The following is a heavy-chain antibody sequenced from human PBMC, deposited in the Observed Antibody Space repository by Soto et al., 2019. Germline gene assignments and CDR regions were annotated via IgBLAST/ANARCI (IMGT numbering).Heavy chain of an antibody. CDR2: IKSKTDGGTT. J-gene: IGHJ6*02. V-gene: IGHV3-15*07. CDR1: GFTFSNAW. Sequence: VQLVESGGGLVKPGGSLRLSCAASGFTFSNAWMNWVRQAPGKGLEWVGRIKSKTDGGTTDYAAPVKGRFTISRDDSKNTLYLQMNSLKTEDTAVYYCTTAFGVVTPAYYYGMDVWGQGTTVTVSS. D-gene: IGHD3-3*01. CDR3: TTAFGVVTPAYYYGMDV.